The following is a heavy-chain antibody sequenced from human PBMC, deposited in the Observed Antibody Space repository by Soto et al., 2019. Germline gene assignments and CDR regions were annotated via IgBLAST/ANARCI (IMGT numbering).Heavy chain of an antibody. D-gene: IGHD4-17*01. CDR2: IVVGSGNT. Sequence: SVKVSCKASGFTFTSSAVQWVRQARGQRLEWIGWIVVGSGNTNYAQKFQERVTITRDMSTSTAYMELSSLRSEDTAVYYCAAVPDYGDYDSSYYGMDVWGQGTTVTVYS. CDR1: GFTFTSSA. CDR3: AAVPDYGDYDSSYYGMDV. V-gene: IGHV1-58*01. J-gene: IGHJ6*02.